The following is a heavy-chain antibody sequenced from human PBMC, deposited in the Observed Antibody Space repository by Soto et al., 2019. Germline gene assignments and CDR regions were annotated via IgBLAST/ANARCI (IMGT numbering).Heavy chain of an antibody. D-gene: IGHD6-13*01. CDR2: IVVGSGNT. CDR1: GFTFTSSA. V-gene: IGHV1-58*01. CDR3: AVFSGYSSSWYIFDY. Sequence: ASVKVSCKASGFTFTSSAVQWVRQARGQRLEWIGWIVVGSGNTNYAQKFQERVTITRDMSTSTAYMELSSLRSEDTAVYYCAVFSGYSSSWYIFDYWGQGTLVTVSS. J-gene: IGHJ4*02.